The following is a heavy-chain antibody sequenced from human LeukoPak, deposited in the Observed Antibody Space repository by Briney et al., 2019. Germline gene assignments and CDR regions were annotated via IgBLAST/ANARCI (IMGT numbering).Heavy chain of an antibody. D-gene: IGHD1-26*01. CDR2: IYYSGST. Sequence: PSETLSLTCTVSGGSISSYYWSWNRQPPGKGLEWIEYIYYSGSTNYNPSLKSRVTISVDTSKNQFSLKLSSVTAADTAVYYCARELGDSGSYYGSSGYWGQGTLVTVSS. J-gene: IGHJ4*02. CDR3: ARELGDSGSYYGSSGY. CDR1: GGSISSYY. V-gene: IGHV4-59*01.